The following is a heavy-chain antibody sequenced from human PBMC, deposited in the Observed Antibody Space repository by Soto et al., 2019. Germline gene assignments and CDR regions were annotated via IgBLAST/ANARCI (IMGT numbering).Heavy chain of an antibody. V-gene: IGHV3-43*01. J-gene: IGHJ6*02. CDR3: AKGNYYDSSGLEEGYGMDV. CDR1: GFTFDDYT. CDR2: ISWDGGST. Sequence: GGSLRLSCAASGFTFDDYTMHWVRQAPGKGLEWVSLISWDGGSTYYADSVKGRFTISRDNSKNSLYLQMNSLRTEDTALYYCAKGNYYDSSGLEEGYGMDVWGQGTTVTVSS. D-gene: IGHD3-22*01.